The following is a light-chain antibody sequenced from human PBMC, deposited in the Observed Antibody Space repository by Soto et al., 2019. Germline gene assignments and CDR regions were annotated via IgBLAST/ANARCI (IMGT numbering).Light chain of an antibody. CDR2: GAS. Sequence: EIVMTQSPATLSVSPGDRATLSCRASQSVSSNLAWYQQKPGQAPRLLIYGASTRATGIPARFSGSGSGTEFTLTIRSLQSEDFAVYFCQQYKNWPPFTFGQGTKLEIK. CDR3: QQYKNWPPFT. CDR1: QSVSSN. V-gene: IGKV3-15*01. J-gene: IGKJ2*01.